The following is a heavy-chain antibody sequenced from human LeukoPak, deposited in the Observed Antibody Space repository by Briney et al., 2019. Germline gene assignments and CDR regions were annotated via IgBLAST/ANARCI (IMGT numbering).Heavy chain of an antibody. D-gene: IGHD3-3*01. J-gene: IGHJ4*02. CDR2: SGSGGST. Sequence: PGGSLRLSCAASGFIFSSYAMNWVRQAPGKGLEWVSGSGSGGSTHYADSVKGRFTISRDNSKNTLYLQMNSLRAEDTAVYYCAKDFWSGYYPTYWGQGTLVTVSS. CDR3: AKDFWSGYYPTY. V-gene: IGHV3-23*01. CDR1: GFIFSSYA.